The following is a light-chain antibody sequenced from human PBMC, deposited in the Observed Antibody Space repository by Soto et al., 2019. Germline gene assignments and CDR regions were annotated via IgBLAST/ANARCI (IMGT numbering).Light chain of an antibody. CDR1: SSNIGTNS. V-gene: IGLV1-47*02. J-gene: IGLJ1*01. CDR3: ATWDDHLSAYV. Sequence: QSALTQPPSASGTPGQRITISCSGGSSNIGTNSVYWYHHLPGTAPKVLISSRNQRPSGVPDRFSASKSGTSASLAISGLRSEDEGDFYCATWDDHLSAYVFGTGTKLTVL. CDR2: SRN.